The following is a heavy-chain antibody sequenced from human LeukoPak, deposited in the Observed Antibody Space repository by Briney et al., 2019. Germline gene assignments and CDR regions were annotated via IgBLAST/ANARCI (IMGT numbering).Heavy chain of an antibody. CDR3: ARHISPGSLGYCSGGSCYGWFDP. CDR1: GGSISSGGYY. CDR2: IYHSGST. J-gene: IGHJ5*02. Sequence: SETLSLTCTVSGGSISSGGYYWSWIRQPPGKGLEWIGYIYHSGSTYYNPSLKSRVTISVDTSKNQFSLKLSSVTAADTAVYYCARHISPGSLGYCSGGSCYGWFDPWGQGTLVTVSS. V-gene: IGHV4-30-2*01. D-gene: IGHD2-15*01.